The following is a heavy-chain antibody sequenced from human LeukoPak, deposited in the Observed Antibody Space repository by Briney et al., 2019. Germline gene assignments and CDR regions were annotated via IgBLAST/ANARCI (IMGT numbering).Heavy chain of an antibody. CDR2: IWYDGSNK. Sequence: GRSLRLSCAASGFTFSSYGMHWVRQAPGKGLEWVAVIWYDGSNKYYADSVKGRFTISRDNSKNTLYLQMNSLRAEDTAVYYCVRGFTYYYDSSGKSAEYFQHWGQGTLVTVSS. CDR3: VRGFTYYYDSSGKSAEYFQH. CDR1: GFTFSSYG. J-gene: IGHJ1*01. D-gene: IGHD3-22*01. V-gene: IGHV3-33*01.